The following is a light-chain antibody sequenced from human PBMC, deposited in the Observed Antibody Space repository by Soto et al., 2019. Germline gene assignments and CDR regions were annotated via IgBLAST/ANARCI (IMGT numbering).Light chain of an antibody. J-gene: IGKJ2*01. V-gene: IGKV1-5*03. CDR2: KAS. CDR3: QQYNDSFPYT. Sequence: DIQMTQSPSTLSASVGDRVTITYRASQSISTWLAWYQQKPGTAPKLLIYKASTLESGVPSRFSGSRSGTEFTLTVSSLQPDDFATYYCQQYNDSFPYTFGQGTKVDIK. CDR1: QSISTW.